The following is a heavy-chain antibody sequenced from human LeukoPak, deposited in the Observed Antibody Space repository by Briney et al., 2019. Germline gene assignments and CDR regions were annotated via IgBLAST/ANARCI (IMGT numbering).Heavy chain of an antibody. CDR2: IYPGDSDT. V-gene: IGHV5-51*01. J-gene: IGHJ4*02. Sequence: GESLKISCKGSGYSFTSYWIGWVRQMPGKGLEWMGIIYPGDSDTRYSPSFQGQVTISADKSISTAYLQWSSLKASDTAMYYCARLKARNYYDSSGPPDYWGQGTLVTASS. D-gene: IGHD3-22*01. CDR1: GYSFTSYW. CDR3: ARLKARNYYDSSGPPDY.